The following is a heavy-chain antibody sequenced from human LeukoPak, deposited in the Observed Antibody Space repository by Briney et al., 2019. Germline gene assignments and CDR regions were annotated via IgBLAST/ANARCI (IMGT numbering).Heavy chain of an antibody. J-gene: IGHJ3*02. CDR2: IEQDGSEK. Sequence: GGSLRLSCAASGFTFSSYWMSWVRQAPGKGLEWVANIEQDGSEKYYVDSVKGRFTISRDNAKNSLYLQMNSPRAEDTAVYYCITGTARAAFDIWGQGTMVTVSS. V-gene: IGHV3-7*01. CDR3: ITGTARAAFDI. D-gene: IGHD1-20*01. CDR1: GFTFSSYW.